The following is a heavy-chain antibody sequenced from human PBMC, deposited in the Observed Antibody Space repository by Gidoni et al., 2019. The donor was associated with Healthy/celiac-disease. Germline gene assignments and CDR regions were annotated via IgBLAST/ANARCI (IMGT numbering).Heavy chain of an antibody. CDR2: IYPGDSDT. CDR1: GYRFPHYW. D-gene: IGHD5-18*01. V-gene: IGHV5-51*01. Sequence: EVQLVQSGAAVKQPREYLKISCKGSGYRFPHYWIGWVRQMPGKGLEWMGIIYPGDSDTRYSPSFQGQVTISADKSISTAYLQWSSLKASDTAIYYCARHNGPGYRYGAVDYWGQGTLVTVSS. J-gene: IGHJ4*02. CDR3: ARHNGPGYRYGAVDY.